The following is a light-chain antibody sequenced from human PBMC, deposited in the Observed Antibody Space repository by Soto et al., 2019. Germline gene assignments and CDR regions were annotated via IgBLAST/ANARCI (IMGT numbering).Light chain of an antibody. V-gene: IGLV7-43*01. CDR3: LLSYGGTYV. CDR2: DTG. Sequence: QAVVTQEPSLTVSPGGTVTLTCASSTGPVSRGYYPNWFQQKPGQAPRALIHDTGIKHSWTPGRFSGSLLGGKAVLTLSGAQPEDEAEYYCLLSYGGTYVFGPGTKLTVL. J-gene: IGLJ1*01. CDR1: TGPVSRGYY.